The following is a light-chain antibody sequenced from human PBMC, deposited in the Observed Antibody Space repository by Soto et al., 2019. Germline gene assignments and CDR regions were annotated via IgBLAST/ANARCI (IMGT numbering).Light chain of an antibody. V-gene: IGLV2-14*03. CDR3: CSYTTSSTYV. CDR2: DVN. J-gene: IGLJ1*01. CDR1: SSEVGGYNY. Sequence: QSALTQPASVSGSPGQSIAISCTGTSSEVGGYNYVSWYQQHPGKAPKLMIYDVNNRPSGVSNRFSGSKSGNTASLTISGPQAEDEADYYCCSYTTSSTYVFGTGTRSPS.